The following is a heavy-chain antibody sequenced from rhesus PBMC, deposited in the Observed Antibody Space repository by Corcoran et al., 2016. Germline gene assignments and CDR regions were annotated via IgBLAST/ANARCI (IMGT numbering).Heavy chain of an antibody. CDR1: GFSLSTSGMG. J-gene: IGHJ5-1*01. CDR3: ARSAYYDSGCYMDTRFDV. V-gene: IGHV2-1*01. Sequence: QVTLKESGPALVKPTQTFTLTCTFSGFSLSTSGMGVGWIRQHPGKTLEWLAHIYWDADKRNRTSLKTRTTISQTTTKHQEILTMTNMDPVDTATYYCARSAYYDSGCYMDTRFDVWGPGVLVTVSS. D-gene: IGHD3-28*01. CDR2: IYWDADK.